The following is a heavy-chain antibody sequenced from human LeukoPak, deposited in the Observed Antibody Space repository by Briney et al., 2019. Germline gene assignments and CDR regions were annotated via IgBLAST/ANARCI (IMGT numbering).Heavy chain of an antibody. D-gene: IGHD5-18*01. J-gene: IGHJ3*02. CDR3: ASRWIQDGFDI. Sequence: GESLKISCEGSGYSFTNYWIAWVRQMPGKGLEWMGIIYPSDSDIRYSPSFQGQVTISADKSISTAYLQWSSLKASDAAMYYCASRWIQDGFDIWGQGTMVTVSS. V-gene: IGHV5-51*01. CDR1: GYSFTNYW. CDR2: IYPSDSDI.